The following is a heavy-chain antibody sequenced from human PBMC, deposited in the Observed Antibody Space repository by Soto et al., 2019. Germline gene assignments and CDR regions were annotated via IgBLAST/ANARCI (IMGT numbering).Heavy chain of an antibody. V-gene: IGHV2-5*01. CDR3: PHRPGTGTTRNSFDS. D-gene: IGHD1-7*01. CDR2: IYWNDDK. J-gene: IGHJ5*01. Sequence: QITLKESGHTLVKPTQTLTLTCSFSGFSLSTTGLAVRWIRQPPGKALEWLALIYWNDDKRYSPSLKSRLTITKELSKNQVVLTMTNMDPVDTATYYCPHRPGTGTTRNSFDSWGQGALVSVSS. CDR1: GFSLSTTGLA.